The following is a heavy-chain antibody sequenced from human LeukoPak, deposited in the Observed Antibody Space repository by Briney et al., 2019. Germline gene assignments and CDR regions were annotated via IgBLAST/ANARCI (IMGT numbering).Heavy chain of an antibody. V-gene: IGHV1-2*02. CDR3: ARAREQWLGFYAFDI. CDR2: INPNSGGT. Sequence: ASVKVSCKASGYTFTGYYMHWVRQAPGQGLEWMGWINPNSGGTNYAQKFQGRVTMTRDTSISTAYMELSRLRSDDTAVYYCARAREQWLGFYAFDIWGQGTMVTVSS. J-gene: IGHJ3*02. D-gene: IGHD6-19*01. CDR1: GYTFTGYY.